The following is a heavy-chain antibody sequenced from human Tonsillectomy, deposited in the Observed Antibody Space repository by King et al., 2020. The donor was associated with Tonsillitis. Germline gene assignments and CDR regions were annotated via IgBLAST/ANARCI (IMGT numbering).Heavy chain of an antibody. CDR2: IIWNSCSI. CDR1: GFTFDDYA. V-gene: IGHV3-9*01. CDR3: AKAPAGSSSSGADY. D-gene: IGHD6-6*01. Sequence: VHSGRSLRLSCAASGFTFDDYAMHWVRQAPGKGLEWVSGIIWNSCSIDYANSVKGRFTISRDNAKNSLYLQMHSLRAEDTALYYCAKAPAGSSSSGADYWGQGTLVTVSS. J-gene: IGHJ4*02.